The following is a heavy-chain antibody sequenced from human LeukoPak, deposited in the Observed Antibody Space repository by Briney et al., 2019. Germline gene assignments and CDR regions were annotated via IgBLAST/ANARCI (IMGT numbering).Heavy chain of an antibody. J-gene: IGHJ4*02. D-gene: IGHD4-17*01. CDR1: GGSISSGSYY. Sequence: PSQTLSLTCTVSGGSISSGSYYWSWIRQPAGKGLEWIGRIYTSGSTNYNPSLKSRVTISVDTSKNQFSLKLSSVTAADTAVYYCARETNYGDYGFDYWGQGTLVTVSS. CDR3: ARETNYGDYGFDY. V-gene: IGHV4-61*02. CDR2: IYTSGST.